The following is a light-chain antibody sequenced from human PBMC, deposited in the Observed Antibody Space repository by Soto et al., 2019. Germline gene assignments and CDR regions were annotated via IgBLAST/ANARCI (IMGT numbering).Light chain of an antibody. CDR3: QQYYSPPLT. Sequence: DIVMTQSPDSLAVSLGERATINCKSSQSVLYSSNNKNCLAWYQQKPGQPPKLLIYWASTRESVVPDRFSGSGSGTDFTLTISSLQAEDVAVYYCQQYYSPPLTFGGGTKVEIK. CDR2: WAS. J-gene: IGKJ4*01. CDR1: QSVLYSSNNKNC. V-gene: IGKV4-1*01.